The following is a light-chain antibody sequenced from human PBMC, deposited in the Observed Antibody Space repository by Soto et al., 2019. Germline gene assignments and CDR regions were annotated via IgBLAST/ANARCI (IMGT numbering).Light chain of an antibody. Sequence: EIVLTQSPGTLSLSPGERATLSCRASQSISSSYLAWYQQKPGQAPRLLVYGASSRTTDIPDRFSGSGSGTDCTLTISRLEPEDFAVYYGQQYGSSRFTFGPGTKVDIK. V-gene: IGKV3-20*01. CDR2: GAS. CDR3: QQYGSSRFT. J-gene: IGKJ3*01. CDR1: QSISSSY.